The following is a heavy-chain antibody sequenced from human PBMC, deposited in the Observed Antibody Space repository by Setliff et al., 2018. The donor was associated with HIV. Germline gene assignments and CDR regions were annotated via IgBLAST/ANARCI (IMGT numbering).Heavy chain of an antibody. V-gene: IGHV3-21*01. CDR2: ISIGSGAAI. Sequence: GGSLRLSCAASGFTFRNYNFNWVRQAPGRGLEWVSSISIGSGAAIYYAESVQGRFTVSRDNSKNSLYLQMNSLRVEDTAVYFCARWGSGSYERVFDYWGQGMLVTVSS. CDR3: ARWGSGSYERVFDY. J-gene: IGHJ4*02. D-gene: IGHD1-26*01. CDR1: GFTFRNYN.